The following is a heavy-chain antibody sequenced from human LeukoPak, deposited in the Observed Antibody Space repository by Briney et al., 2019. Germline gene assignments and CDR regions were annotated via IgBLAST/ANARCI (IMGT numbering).Heavy chain of an antibody. V-gene: IGHV4-38-2*02. D-gene: IGHD3-3*01. Sequence: PSETLSLTCTVSGYSISSGYYWGWIRQPPGKGLEWIGSIYHSGSTYYNPSLKSRVTISVDTSKNQFSLKLSSVTAADTAVYYCARDLYDFWSGYYYYYYMDVWGKGTTVTVSS. CDR3: ARDLYDFWSGYYYYYYMDV. CDR2: IYHSGST. CDR1: GYSISSGYY. J-gene: IGHJ6*03.